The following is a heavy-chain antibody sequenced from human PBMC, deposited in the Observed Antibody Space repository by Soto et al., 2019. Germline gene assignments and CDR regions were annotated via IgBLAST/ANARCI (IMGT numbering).Heavy chain of an antibody. CDR1: GVSISSGGYS. CDR3: DRVPGY. Sequence: QLQLQESGSGLVKPSQTLSLTCAVSGVSISSGGYSWSWIRQPPGKVLEWIGYIYHSGSTYYKPRLKSRGTISVDRPKHQFSRKLSSVTAAYTAAYYCDRVPGYWGQGTQVTVSS. J-gene: IGHJ4*02. V-gene: IGHV4-30-2*01. CDR2: IYHSGST.